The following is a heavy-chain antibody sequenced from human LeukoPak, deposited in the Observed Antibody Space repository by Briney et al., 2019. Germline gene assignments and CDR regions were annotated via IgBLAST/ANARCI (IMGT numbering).Heavy chain of an antibody. Sequence: ASVKVSCKASGYTFTSYGISWVRQAPGQGLEWMGWIRAYNGNTNYAQKLQGRVTMTTGTSTSTAYMELRSLRSDDTAVYYSARDAAHYNSGSYREFDYWGQGTLVTVSS. CDR2: IRAYNGNT. CDR3: ARDAAHYNSGSYREFDY. CDR1: GYTFTSYG. V-gene: IGHV1-18*01. J-gene: IGHJ4*02. D-gene: IGHD3-10*01.